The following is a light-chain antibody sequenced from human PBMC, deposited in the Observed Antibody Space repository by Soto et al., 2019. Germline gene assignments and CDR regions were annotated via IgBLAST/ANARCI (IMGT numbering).Light chain of an antibody. Sequence: DIQMTQSPSTLSASVGDRVTITCRASQSISSWLAWYQQKPGKAPKLLIYKACSLESGVPSRFSCSGSGTEFSLTISSLQTDDFATYYCQQYNSSPWTFGQGTKVEIK. J-gene: IGKJ1*01. CDR1: QSISSW. V-gene: IGKV1-5*03. CDR2: KAC. CDR3: QQYNSSPWT.